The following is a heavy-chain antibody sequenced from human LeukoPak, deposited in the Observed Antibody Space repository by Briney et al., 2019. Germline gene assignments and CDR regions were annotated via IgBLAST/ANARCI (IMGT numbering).Heavy chain of an antibody. CDR3: ARSGLDSRYYFGMDV. CDR2: IYYSGST. Sequence: PSETLSLTYTVSGGSISSYYWSWIRQPPGGGLEWIGYIYYSGSTNYNPSLKRRVTISLDTSKSQFSLKLRSVTAADTAVYYCARSGLDSRYYFGMDVWGQGTTVTVSS. J-gene: IGHJ6*02. CDR1: GGSISSYY. V-gene: IGHV4-59*01. D-gene: IGHD5-12*01.